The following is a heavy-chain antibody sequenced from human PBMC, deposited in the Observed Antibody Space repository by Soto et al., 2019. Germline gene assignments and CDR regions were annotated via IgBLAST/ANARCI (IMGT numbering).Heavy chain of an antibody. CDR2: ISYDGSNK. CDR3: AKSLGTYYDFWSGYYSPRVDAFDI. V-gene: IGHV3-30*18. D-gene: IGHD3-3*01. J-gene: IGHJ3*02. CDR1: GFTFSSYG. Sequence: VQLVESGGGVVQPGRSLRLSCAASGFTFSSYGMHWVRQAPGKGLEWVAVISYDGSNKYYADSVKGRFTISRDNSKNTLYLQMNSLRAEDTAVYYCAKSLGTYYDFWSGYYSPRVDAFDIWGQGTMVTVSS.